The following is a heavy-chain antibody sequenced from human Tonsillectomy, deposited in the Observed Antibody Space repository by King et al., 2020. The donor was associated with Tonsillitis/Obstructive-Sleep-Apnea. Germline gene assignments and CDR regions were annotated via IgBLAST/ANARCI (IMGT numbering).Heavy chain of an antibody. CDR2: ISYDGSNK. Sequence: VQLVESGGGVVQPGRSLRLSCAASGFTFSSYAMHWVRQAPGKGLEWVAVISYDGSNKYYADSVKGRFTISRDNSKNTLYLQMNSLRAEDTAVYYCARGVELGYCSSTSCYWGDYRGQGTLVTVSS. V-gene: IGHV3-30*04. J-gene: IGHJ4*02. D-gene: IGHD2-2*01. CDR1: GFTFSSYA. CDR3: ARGVELGYCSSTSCYWGDY.